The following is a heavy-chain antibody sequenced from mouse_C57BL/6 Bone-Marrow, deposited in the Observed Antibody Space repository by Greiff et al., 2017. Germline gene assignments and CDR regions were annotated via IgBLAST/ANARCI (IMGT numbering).Heavy chain of an antibody. Sequence: VQLQQSGAELVRPGASVTLSCTASGFTIKDDDMHWVKQRPEQGLEWIGWIDPETGDTAYDSKFQGKATITADTSSNTVYLQLSSLTSEDTDVYSCTTHYCSSCYFDFWGQGTTLTVSS. CDR3: TTHYCSSCYFDF. CDR1: GFTIKDDD. V-gene: IGHV14-4*01. J-gene: IGHJ2*01. D-gene: IGHD1-1*01. CDR2: IDPETGDT.